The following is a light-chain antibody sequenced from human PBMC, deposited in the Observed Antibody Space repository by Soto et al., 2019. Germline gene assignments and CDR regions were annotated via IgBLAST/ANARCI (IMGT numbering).Light chain of an antibody. V-gene: IGKV1-39*01. CDR3: QQTYIMPTT. CDR1: QSISSY. Sequence: DIQMTHSPSSLSASVGDRVTITCRASQSISSYLNWYQQKPGKVPDLLIYAASNLQSGVPSRFSASGSGIDFTLTISSLQHEDFATYYCQQTYIMPTTFGQGTRLEI. J-gene: IGKJ5*01. CDR2: AAS.